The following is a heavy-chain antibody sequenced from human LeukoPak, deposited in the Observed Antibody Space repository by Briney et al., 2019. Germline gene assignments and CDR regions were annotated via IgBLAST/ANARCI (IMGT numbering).Heavy chain of an antibody. CDR3: ARRLRERGSSWWDY. CDR2: IYYSGST. J-gene: IGHJ4*02. D-gene: IGHD6-13*01. CDR1: GGSISSNYYY. V-gene: IGHV4-39*01. Sequence: SETLSLTCTVSGGSISSNYYYWGWIRQPPGKGLEWIGSIYYSGSTYYNPSLKSRVTISVDTSKNQFSLKLSSVTAADTAVYYCARRLRERGSSWWDYWGQGTLVTVSS.